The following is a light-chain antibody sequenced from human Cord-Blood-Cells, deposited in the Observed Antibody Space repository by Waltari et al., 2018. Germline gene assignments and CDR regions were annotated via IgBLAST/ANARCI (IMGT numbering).Light chain of an antibody. CDR2: DAS. CDR3: QQYDNLPRLT. CDR1: QDISNY. J-gene: IGKJ4*01. V-gene: IGKV1-33*01. Sequence: IQMTQSTSSLPASGVDRDTITCPASQDISNYLNWYQQKPGKPPKLLIYDASNLETGVPSRLIGSGCGRDFTFTISSLQPEDISTDYYQQYDNLPRLTFGGGTKVEIK.